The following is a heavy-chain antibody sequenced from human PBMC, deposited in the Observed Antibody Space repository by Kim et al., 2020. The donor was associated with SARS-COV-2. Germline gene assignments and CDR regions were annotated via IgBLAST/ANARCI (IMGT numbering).Heavy chain of an antibody. CDR3: ARSWGSYPKFDY. Sequence: SETLSLTCTVSGGSISSGSYYWSWIRQPAGKGLEWIGRIYTSGSTNYNPSLKSRVTISVDTSKNQFSLKLSSVTAADTAVYYCARSWGSYPKFDYWGQGTLVTVSS. V-gene: IGHV4-61*02. J-gene: IGHJ4*02. D-gene: IGHD3-16*02. CDR2: IYTSGST. CDR1: GGSISSGSYY.